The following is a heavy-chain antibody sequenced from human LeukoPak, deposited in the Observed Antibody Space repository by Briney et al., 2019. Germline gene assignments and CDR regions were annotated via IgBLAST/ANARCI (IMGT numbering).Heavy chain of an antibody. CDR1: GYTFTSYD. V-gene: IGHV1-8*01. CDR3: ARDEVAVTGAGVFDI. CDR2: MNPNSGNT. D-gene: IGHD6-19*01. Sequence: ASVKVSCKASGYTFTSYDINWVRQATGQGLEWMGWMNPNSGNTSYAQKFQGRVTMTRNTSISTAYMELSSLRSEDTAVYYCARDEVAVTGAGVFDIWGPGTMVSVSS. J-gene: IGHJ3*02.